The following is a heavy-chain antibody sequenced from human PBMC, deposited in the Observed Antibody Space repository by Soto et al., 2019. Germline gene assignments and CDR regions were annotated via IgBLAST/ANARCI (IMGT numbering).Heavy chain of an antibody. D-gene: IGHD2-21*02. Sequence: QVQLVQSGAEVKRPGTSVKVSCKVSGYTFTNYGINWVRQAPGQGLEWVGWFNPANRNTNYAQKFQDRVSMTTDTSTNTAYMELRALRSDDTAVYYCTRVRFGDPFDFWGQGTLVTVSS. J-gene: IGHJ4*02. CDR1: GYTFTNYG. CDR2: FNPANRNT. CDR3: TRVRFGDPFDF. V-gene: IGHV1-18*01.